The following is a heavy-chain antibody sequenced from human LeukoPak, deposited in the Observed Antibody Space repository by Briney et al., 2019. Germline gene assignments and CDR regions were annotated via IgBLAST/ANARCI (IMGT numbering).Heavy chain of an antibody. CDR2: IRSDGTI. CDR1: GFTSFDFP. Sequence: PGGSLTLSCEACGFTSFDFPMHWVRPAPGEGLEWISHIRSDGTITYADSVKGRFTISRDDAKTSVYLQMNSLRDEDTAIYYCARDNIWAFDNWGQGTMVTVSS. J-gene: IGHJ3*02. CDR3: ARDNIWAFDN. D-gene: IGHD2/OR15-2a*01. V-gene: IGHV3-69-1*01.